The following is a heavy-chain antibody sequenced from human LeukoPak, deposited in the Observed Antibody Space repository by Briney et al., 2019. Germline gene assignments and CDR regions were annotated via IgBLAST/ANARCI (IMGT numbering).Heavy chain of an antibody. D-gene: IGHD2-8*01. V-gene: IGHV3-33*01. J-gene: IGHJ6*02. CDR2: IWYDGSNK. CDR3: ARELGYCTNGVCYTHPWDYGMDV. CDR1: GFTFSSYG. Sequence: PGGSLRLSCAASGFTFSSYGMHWVRQAPGKGLEWVAVIWYDGSNKYYADSVKGRFTISRDNSKNTLYLQMNSLRAEDTAVYYCARELGYCTNGVCYTHPWDYGMDVWGQGTTVTVSS.